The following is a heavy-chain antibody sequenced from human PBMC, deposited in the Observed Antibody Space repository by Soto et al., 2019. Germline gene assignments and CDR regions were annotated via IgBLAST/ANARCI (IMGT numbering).Heavy chain of an antibody. CDR1: GFPFSSYA. V-gene: IGHV3-21*01. Sequence: GGSLRLSCAASGFPFSSYAMTWVRQAPGKGLEWVSSISSSSSYIYYADSVKGRFTISRDNAKNSLYLQMNSLRAEDTAVYYCASGDCSGGSCYSYYYDGMDVCGQVSTVTVPS. J-gene: IGHJ6*02. CDR2: ISSSSSYI. D-gene: IGHD2-15*01. CDR3: ASGDCSGGSCYSYYYDGMDV.